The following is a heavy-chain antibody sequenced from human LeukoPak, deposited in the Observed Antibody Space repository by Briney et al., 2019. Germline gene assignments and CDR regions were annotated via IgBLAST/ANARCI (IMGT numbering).Heavy chain of an antibody. V-gene: IGHV4-59*01. CDR1: GGSISSYY. J-gene: IGHJ4*02. CDR2: IYYSGST. Sequence: SETLSLTCTVSGGSISSYYWSWIRQPPGKGLEWIGYIYYSGSTNYNPSLKSRVTISVDTSKNQFSLKLSSVTAADTAVYYCARSYDILTGYYTFDYWDQGTLVTVSS. D-gene: IGHD3-9*01. CDR3: ARSYDILTGYYTFDY.